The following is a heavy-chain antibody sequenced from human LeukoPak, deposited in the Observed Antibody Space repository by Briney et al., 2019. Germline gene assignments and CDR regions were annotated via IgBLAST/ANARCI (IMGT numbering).Heavy chain of an antibody. V-gene: IGHV3-48*01. CDR1: GFTFSNYN. CDR2: ITSSSSTI. D-gene: IGHD6-6*01. Sequence: GGSLRLSCAASGFTFSNYNMNWVRQAPGKGLEWISYITSSSSTIFYADSVRGRFTISRDNAKNSLYLQMNSLRAEDTAVYYCARGVYSSSDRYFDYWGQGILVTVSS. J-gene: IGHJ4*02. CDR3: ARGVYSSSDRYFDY.